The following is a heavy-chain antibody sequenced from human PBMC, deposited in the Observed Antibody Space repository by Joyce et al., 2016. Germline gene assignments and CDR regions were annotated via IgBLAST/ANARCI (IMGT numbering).Heavy chain of an antibody. J-gene: IGHJ6*02. V-gene: IGHV3-21*02. CDR2: ISGDRRFI. Sequence: EVQLVESGGGLVKPGGSLKISCAASGFMFSTSSMSWFRQGRGKGLEGVSAISGDRRFIFHADSVRGRVTVSRDNAENSLYLQMKSLRVEDTAVYFCARGGLVYDYSMDVWGQGTTVIVSS. CDR3: ARGGLVYDYSMDV. D-gene: IGHD2-21*01. CDR1: GFMFSTSS.